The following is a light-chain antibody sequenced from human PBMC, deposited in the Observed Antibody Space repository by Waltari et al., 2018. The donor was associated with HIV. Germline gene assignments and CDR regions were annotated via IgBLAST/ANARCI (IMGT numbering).Light chain of an antibody. V-gene: IGKV3-20*01. CDR1: QNVSSDY. Sequence: VLTQSPKTLSLSTGERATLSCSASQNVSSDYLAWYRQRPGQAPRLVIYGVSNRATDIPDRITGSGSGTDFTFTINGLELEDVALYYCQQYSSSPYTFGQGTKLQIK. CDR3: QQYSSSPYT. CDR2: GVS. J-gene: IGKJ2*01.